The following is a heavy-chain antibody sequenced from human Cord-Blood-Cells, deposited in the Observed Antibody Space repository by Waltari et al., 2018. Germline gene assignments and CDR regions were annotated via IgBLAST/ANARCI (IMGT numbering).Heavy chain of an antibody. J-gene: IGHJ5*02. D-gene: IGHD6-6*01. V-gene: IGHV4-39*01. CDR3: ARRAGIAARNWFDP. CDR1: GGSISSSSYY. CDR2: IYYSGST. Sequence: QLQLQESAPGLVKPSETLSLTCTVSGGSISSSSYYWGWIRQPPGKGLEWIGSIYYSGSTYYNPSLKSRVTISVDTSKNQFSLKLSSVTAADTAVYYCARRAGIAARNWFDPWGQGTLVTVSS.